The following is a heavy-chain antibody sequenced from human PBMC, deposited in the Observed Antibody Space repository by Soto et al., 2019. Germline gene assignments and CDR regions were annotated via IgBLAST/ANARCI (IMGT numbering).Heavy chain of an antibody. CDR1: GFTFSSYA. CDR2: ISGSGGST. V-gene: IGHV3-23*01. CDR3: AKAPGRVAGVGPYNWFDP. J-gene: IGHJ5*02. Sequence: EVQLLESGGGLVQPGGSLRLSCAASGFTFSSYAMSWVRQAPGKGLEWVSAISGSGGSTYYADSVKGRFTISRDNSKNTLYLQMNSLRAEDTAVYYCAKAPGRVAGVGPYNWFDPWGQGPLVTVSS. D-gene: IGHD3-3*01.